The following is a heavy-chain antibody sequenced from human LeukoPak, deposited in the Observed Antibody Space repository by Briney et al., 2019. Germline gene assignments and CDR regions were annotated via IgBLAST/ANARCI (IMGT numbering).Heavy chain of an antibody. D-gene: IGHD2-15*01. Sequence: GGSLRLSCAASGSTFSDYYMNWIRQAPGKGLEWVSYISSSGNTIYYADSVKGRFTISRDNAKNSLYVQMSSLRAEDTAVYYCARGAGSRYCTGGSCYSGYYYYYMDVWGKGTTVTVSS. CDR1: GSTFSDYY. CDR2: ISSSGNTI. V-gene: IGHV3-11*01. J-gene: IGHJ6*03. CDR3: ARGAGSRYCTGGSCYSGYYYYYMDV.